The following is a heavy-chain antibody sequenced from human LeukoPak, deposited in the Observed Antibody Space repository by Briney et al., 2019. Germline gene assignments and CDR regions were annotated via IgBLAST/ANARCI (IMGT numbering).Heavy chain of an antibody. Sequence: PSETLSLTCTVSGGSISSSSYYWGWIRQPPGKGLEWIGSIYYSGSTYYNPSLKSRVTISVDTSKNQFSLKLSSVTAADTAVYYCAREEEGWFDPWGQGTLVTVSS. V-gene: IGHV4-39*07. CDR1: GGSISSSSYY. J-gene: IGHJ5*02. CDR2: IYYSGST. CDR3: AREEEGWFDP.